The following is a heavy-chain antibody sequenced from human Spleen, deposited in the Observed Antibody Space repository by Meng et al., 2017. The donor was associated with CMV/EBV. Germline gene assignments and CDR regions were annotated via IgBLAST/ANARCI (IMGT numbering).Heavy chain of an antibody. Sequence: FMHWVRQAPGQGLEWMGWINPNSGGTNFAQNFQGRVTMTRDTSISTAFMELRSLTSDDTAVYYCARDHVRYCSSTSCRTNWYFDLWGRGTLVTVSS. CDR3: ARDHVRYCSSTSCRTNWYFDL. D-gene: IGHD2-2*01. CDR2: INPNSGGT. J-gene: IGHJ2*01. V-gene: IGHV1-2*02. CDR1: F.